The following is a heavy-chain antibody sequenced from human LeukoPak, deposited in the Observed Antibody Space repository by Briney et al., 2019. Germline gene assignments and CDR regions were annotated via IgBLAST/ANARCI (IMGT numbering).Heavy chain of an antibody. V-gene: IGHV1-8*01. CDR2: MNPNSGNT. D-gene: IGHD6-13*01. J-gene: IGHJ4*02. CDR1: GYTFTSYD. CDR3: ATAAAAGGYYFDY. Sequence: ASVKVSCKASGYTFTSYDINWVRQATGQGLEWMGWMNPNSGNTGYAQKFQGRVTMTRNTSISTAYMGLSSLRSEDTAVYYCATAAAAGGYYFDYWGQGTLVTVSS.